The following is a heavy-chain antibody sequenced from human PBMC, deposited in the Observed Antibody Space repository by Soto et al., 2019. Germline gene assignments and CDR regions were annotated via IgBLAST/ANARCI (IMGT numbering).Heavy chain of an antibody. V-gene: IGHV4-30-2*01. CDR2: IYHSGST. Sequence: PSETLSLSCAVSGGSISSGGYSWSWIRQPPGKGLEWIGYIYHSGSTNYNSSLKSRVTISVDTSKNRLSLNLTSVTAADTAVYYCARGVVATTRLFDYWGQGALVTVSS. CDR1: GGSISSGGYS. D-gene: IGHD5-12*01. CDR3: ARGVVATTRLFDY. J-gene: IGHJ4*02.